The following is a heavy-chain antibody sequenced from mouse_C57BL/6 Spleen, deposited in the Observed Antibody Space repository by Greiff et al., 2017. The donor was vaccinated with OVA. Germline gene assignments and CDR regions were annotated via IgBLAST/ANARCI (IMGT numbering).Heavy chain of an antibody. CDR3: VRVRGGGYDENWYFDV. CDR2: IRSKSSNYAT. Sequence: EVKLVESGGGLVQPKGSLKLSCAASGFTFNTYAMHWVRQAPGKGLEWVARIRSKSSNYATYYADSVKDRFTISRDDSHSMLYLQMNNLKTEDTAMYYCVRVRGGGYDENWYFDVWGTGTTVTVSS. J-gene: IGHJ1*03. V-gene: IGHV10-3*01. CDR1: GFTFNTYA. D-gene: IGHD2-2*01.